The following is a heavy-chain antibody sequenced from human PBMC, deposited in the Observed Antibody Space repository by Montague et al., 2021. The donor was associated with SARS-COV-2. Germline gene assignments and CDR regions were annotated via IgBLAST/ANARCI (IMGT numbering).Heavy chain of an antibody. Sequence: SETLSLTCSVSGDSITNHSWSWIRQPAGKGLEWIGRMHFTGKTNFSPFFSSRLTMSADTSKNQFSLKLTSVTAADTAIYFSARDRFDFGAGRQGTIDFWGQGTLVTVSS. CDR2: MHFTGKT. J-gene: IGHJ4*02. CDR1: GDSITNHS. CDR3: ARDRFDFGAGRQGTIDF. V-gene: IGHV4-4*07. D-gene: IGHD3-10*01.